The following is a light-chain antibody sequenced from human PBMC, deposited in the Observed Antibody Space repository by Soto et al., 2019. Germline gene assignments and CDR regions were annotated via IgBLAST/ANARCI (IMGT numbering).Light chain of an antibody. CDR2: YDS. J-gene: IGLJ2*01. CDR3: QVWDSTSFVV. V-gene: IGLV3-21*04. CDR1: NIGSKS. Sequence: SYELTQPPSVSVAPGKTARITCGGNNIGSKSVHWYQQKPGQAPVLFIYYDSDRTSGIHERFSGSNSGNTATLTISRVEAGDEADYYCQVWDSTSFVVFGGGTKLTVL.